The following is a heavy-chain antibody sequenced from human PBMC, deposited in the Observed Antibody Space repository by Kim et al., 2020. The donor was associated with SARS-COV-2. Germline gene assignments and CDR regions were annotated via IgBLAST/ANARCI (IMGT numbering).Heavy chain of an antibody. D-gene: IGHD6-19*01. V-gene: IGHV4-61*01. CDR2: IYYSGST. CDR3: ARDGSSPYSSGQGGMDV. Sequence: SETLSLTCTVSGGSVSSGSYYWSWIRQPPGKGLEWIGYIYYSGSTNYNPSLKSRVTISVDTSKNQFSLKLSSVTAADTPVYYCARDGSSPYSSGQGGMDVWGQGTTVTVSS. J-gene: IGHJ6*02. CDR1: GGSVSSGSYY.